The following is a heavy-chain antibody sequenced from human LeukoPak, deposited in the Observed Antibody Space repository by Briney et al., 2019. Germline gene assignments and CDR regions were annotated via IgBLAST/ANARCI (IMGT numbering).Heavy chain of an antibody. CDR1: GVSFSGYY. Sequence: SETLSLTCAVYGVSFSGYYWSWIRQPPGKGLEWIGEVNHGGSTNYNPSLKSRVTISIDTSKNQFSLKPSSVTAADTAVYYCARDYVGVAGTFDYWGQGTLVTVSS. J-gene: IGHJ4*02. D-gene: IGHD6-19*01. V-gene: IGHV4-34*01. CDR3: ARDYVGVAGTFDY. CDR2: VNHGGST.